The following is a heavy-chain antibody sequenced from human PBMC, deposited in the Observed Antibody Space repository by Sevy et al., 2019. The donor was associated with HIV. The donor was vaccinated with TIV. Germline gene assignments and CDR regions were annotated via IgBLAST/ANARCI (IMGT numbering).Heavy chain of an antibody. CDR2: ISGSGYAT. D-gene: IGHD3-3*01. CDR3: AKDRVTVFGVVVTFDS. J-gene: IGHJ4*02. CDR1: GFTFDSYA. V-gene: IGHV3-23*01. Sequence: GESLKISCAASGFTFDSYAMHWVRQVAGKGLEWVSTISGSGYATYYADSVKGRFIISRETSRNTLYLQMNSLRVEDSAVYFCAKDRVTVFGVVVTFDSWGQGTLVTVSS.